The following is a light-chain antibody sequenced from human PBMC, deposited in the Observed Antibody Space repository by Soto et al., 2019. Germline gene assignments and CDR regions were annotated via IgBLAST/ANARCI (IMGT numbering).Light chain of an antibody. CDR2: EVN. CDR3: SSLSTTSTPIV. J-gene: IGLJ1*01. CDR1: SSDFGLYNY. V-gene: IGLV2-14*01. Sequence: QSVLSQPASMSGSPGQSITIPCTGASSDFGLYNYVSWYQHHPGKAPKLLISEVNVRPSGLSDRFSASKAGNTASLTISGLQPEDEAYYYCSSLSTTSTPIVFGSGTKVTVL.